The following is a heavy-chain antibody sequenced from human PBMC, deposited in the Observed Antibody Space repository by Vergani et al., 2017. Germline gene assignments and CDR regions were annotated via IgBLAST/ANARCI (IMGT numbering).Heavy chain of an antibody. J-gene: IGHJ4*02. Sequence: QVQLQESGPGLLKPSQTLSLTCSVAGDSISSGNYYWNWIRQPAGKGLEWMGRIYSSGSTSYNPSIKSRITMSLDTSKNQFSLSLSSVTAADTAVYYCAREIEGITIVRGAADYWGQGTLVTVSS. CDR3: AREIEGITIVRGAADY. V-gene: IGHV4-61*02. CDR1: GDSISSGNYY. CDR2: IYSSGST. D-gene: IGHD3-10*01.